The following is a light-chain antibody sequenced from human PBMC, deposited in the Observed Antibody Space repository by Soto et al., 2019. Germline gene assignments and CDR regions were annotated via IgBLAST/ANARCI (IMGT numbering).Light chain of an antibody. Sequence: EIVMTQSPATLSVSPGERATLSCRASQSVSSNLAWYQQKPGQAPRLLIYGASTRATGIPARFSGSGSGTEFTLTISSLQSEDFPVYSCQQYNNWPIPFTFGPETNVDIK. CDR2: GAS. CDR3: QQYNNWPIPFT. CDR1: QSVSSN. J-gene: IGKJ3*01. V-gene: IGKV3-15*01.